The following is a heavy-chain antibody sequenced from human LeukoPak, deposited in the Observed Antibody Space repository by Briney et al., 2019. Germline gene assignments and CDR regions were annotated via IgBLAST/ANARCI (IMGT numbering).Heavy chain of an antibody. J-gene: IGHJ3*01. Sequence: PGGSLRLSCVASGFTFRNYCMCWVRQAPGKGLEWVAFKLYDGSNEDYADSVKGRFTISRDNSKNTVSLQMNSLRTDETAVYYCAEDGTGLTTRIHGFDVWGKGTLVTVTA. D-gene: IGHD3-22*01. V-gene: IGHV3-30*02. CDR3: AEDGTGLTTRIHGFDV. CDR2: KLYDGSNE. CDR1: GFTFRNYC.